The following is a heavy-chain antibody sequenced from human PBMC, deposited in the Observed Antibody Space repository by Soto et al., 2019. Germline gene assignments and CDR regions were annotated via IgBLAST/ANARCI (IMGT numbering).Heavy chain of an antibody. D-gene: IGHD6-6*01. Sequence: GSLRLSCAASGFTFSSYGMHWVRQAPGKGLEWVAVISYDGSNKYYADSVKGRFTISRDNSKNTLYLQMNSLRAEDTAVYYCAKVKVLTAARPIDYWGQGTLVTVSS. V-gene: IGHV3-30*18. CDR1: GFTFSSYG. CDR2: ISYDGSNK. J-gene: IGHJ4*02. CDR3: AKVKVLTAARPIDY.